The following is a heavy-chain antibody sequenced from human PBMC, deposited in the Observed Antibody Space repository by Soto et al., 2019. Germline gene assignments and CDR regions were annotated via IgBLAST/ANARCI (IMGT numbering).Heavy chain of an antibody. CDR3: TTDLNWNYPQGVY. D-gene: IGHD1-7*01. CDR1: GFTFSNAW. CDR2: IKSKTDGGTT. V-gene: IGHV3-15*07. Sequence: GGSLRLSCAASGFTFSNAWMNWVRQAPGKGLEWVGRIKSKTDGGTTDYAAPVKGRFTISRNDSKNTLYLQMNSLKTEDTAVYYCTTDLNWNYPQGVYWGQGTLVTVSS. J-gene: IGHJ4*02.